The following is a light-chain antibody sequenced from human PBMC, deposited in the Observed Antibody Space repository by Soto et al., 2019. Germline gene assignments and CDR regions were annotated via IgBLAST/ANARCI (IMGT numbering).Light chain of an antibody. CDR2: KAS. V-gene: IGKV1-5*03. Sequence: DIQMTQSPSTLSASVGDRVTITCRASQTISSWLAWYQAKPGKAPKLLIYKASNLGSGVPSRFSGRGSGTEFTLTISSLQPDDFATYYCQQYNTYWTFGQGTKVEIK. J-gene: IGKJ1*01. CDR1: QTISSW. CDR3: QQYNTYWT.